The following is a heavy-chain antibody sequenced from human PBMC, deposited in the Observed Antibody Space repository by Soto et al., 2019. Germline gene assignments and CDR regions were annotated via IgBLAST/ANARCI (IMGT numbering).Heavy chain of an antibody. CDR3: AKDRIVVVPAARWNWFDP. CDR1: GYTLNSYA. V-gene: IGHV3-23*01. Sequence: GGSLKLACAASGYTLNSYAMSGVRKAPGKGLEWVSAISGSGGSTYYADSVKGRFTISRDNSKNTLYLQMNSLRAEDTAVYYCAKDRIVVVPAARWNWFDPWGQGTLVTVSS. D-gene: IGHD2-2*01. CDR2: ISGSGGST. J-gene: IGHJ5*02.